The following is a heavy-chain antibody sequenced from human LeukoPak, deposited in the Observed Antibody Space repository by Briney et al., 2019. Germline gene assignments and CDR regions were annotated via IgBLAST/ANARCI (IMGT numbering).Heavy chain of an antibody. CDR1: GGTFSSYA. J-gene: IGHJ4*02. CDR3: ARDLEYDATLDY. CDR2: IISIFGTA. Sequence: GASVKVSCKASGGTFSSYAISWVRQAPGQGLEWMGGIISIFGTANYAQKFQGRVTITADESTSTAYMELSSLRSEDTAVYYCARDLEYDATLDYWGQGTLVTVSS. D-gene: IGHD2/OR15-2a*01. V-gene: IGHV1-69*13.